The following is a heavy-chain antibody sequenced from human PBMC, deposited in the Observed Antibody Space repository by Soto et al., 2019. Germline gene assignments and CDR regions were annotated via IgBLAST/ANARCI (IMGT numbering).Heavy chain of an antibody. D-gene: IGHD6-6*01. Sequence: ASVKVSCKASGYTFTSYDINWVRQATGQGLEWMGWMNPNSGNTGYAQKFQGRVTMTRNTSISTAYMELSSLRSEDTAVYYCAREGSSSSLDAYYYYMDVWGKGTTVTVSS. V-gene: IGHV1-8*01. CDR3: AREGSSSSLDAYYYYMDV. J-gene: IGHJ6*03. CDR1: GYTFTSYD. CDR2: MNPNSGNT.